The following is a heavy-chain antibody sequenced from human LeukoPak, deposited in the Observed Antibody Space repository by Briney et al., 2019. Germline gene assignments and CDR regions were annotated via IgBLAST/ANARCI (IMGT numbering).Heavy chain of an antibody. Sequence: SETLSLTCTVSGGSISSGGCYWSWIRQHPGKGLEWIGYIYYSGSTYYNPSLKSRVTISVDTSKNQFSLKLSSVTAADTAVYYCARLNCSSTSCYQDYWGQGTLVTVSS. CDR3: ARLNCSSTSCYQDY. J-gene: IGHJ4*02. V-gene: IGHV4-31*03. CDR2: IYYSGST. D-gene: IGHD2-2*01. CDR1: GGSISSGGCY.